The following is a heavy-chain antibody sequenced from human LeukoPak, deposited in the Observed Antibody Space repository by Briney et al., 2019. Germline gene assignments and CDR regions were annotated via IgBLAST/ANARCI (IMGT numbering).Heavy chain of an antibody. D-gene: IGHD5-18*01. Sequence: GGSLRLSCAASGFTFNSYSMNWVRQAPGKGLEWVSSISSSSSYIYYADSVKGRFTISRDNAKNSLYLQINSLRAEDTAVYYCAKDLSYGSNWFDPWGQGTLVTVSS. CDR1: GFTFNSYS. CDR2: ISSSSSYI. CDR3: AKDLSYGSNWFDP. V-gene: IGHV3-21*01. J-gene: IGHJ5*02.